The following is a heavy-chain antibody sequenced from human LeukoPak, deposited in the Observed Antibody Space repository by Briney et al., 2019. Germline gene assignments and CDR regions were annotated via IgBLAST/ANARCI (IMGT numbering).Heavy chain of an antibody. CDR2: IYYSGST. CDR1: GGSISSYY. CDR3: ARSPYDFWSGPPYYYYGMDV. V-gene: IGHV4-59*01. J-gene: IGHJ6*02. D-gene: IGHD3-3*01. Sequence: SETLSLTCTVSGGSISSYYWSWIRQPPGKGLEWIGYIYYSGSTNYNPSLKSRVTISVDTSKNQFSLKLSSVTAADTAVYYCARSPYDFWSGPPYYYYGMDVWGQGTTVTVSS.